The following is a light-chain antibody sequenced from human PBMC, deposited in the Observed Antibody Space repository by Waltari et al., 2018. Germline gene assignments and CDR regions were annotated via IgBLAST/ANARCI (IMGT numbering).Light chain of an antibody. Sequence: QSALTQPASVSASPGQSITISCTGTRSDVGNYNLLSWYQQHPGKAPKLMIYEVTKRPSGVSNRFSGSKSGNTASLTISGLQAEDEGDYYCGSYAGFDTAVFGGGTKVTVL. J-gene: IGLJ2*01. CDR1: RSDVGNYNL. V-gene: IGLV2-23*02. CDR3: GSYAGFDTAV. CDR2: EVT.